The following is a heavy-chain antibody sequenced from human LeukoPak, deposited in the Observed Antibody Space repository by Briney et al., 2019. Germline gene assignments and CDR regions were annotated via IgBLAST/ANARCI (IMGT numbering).Heavy chain of an antibody. CDR1: GYTLTELS. V-gene: IGHV1-24*01. CDR3: ATGRLLWFGELSRYFDY. J-gene: IGHJ4*02. CDR2: FDPEDGET. D-gene: IGHD3-10*01. Sequence: GASVKVSCKVSGYTLTELSMHWVRQAPGKGLEWMGGFDPEDGETIYAQKFQGRVTMTEDTSTDTAYMELSSLRSEDTAVYYCATGRLLWFGELSRYFDYWGQGTLVTVSS.